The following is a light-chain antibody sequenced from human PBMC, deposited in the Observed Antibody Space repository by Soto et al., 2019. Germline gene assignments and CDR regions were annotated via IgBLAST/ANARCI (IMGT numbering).Light chain of an antibody. J-gene: IGKJ1*01. Sequence: DIVMTQSPDSLAVSLCERATINCKSSESVLYSNNKNYLAWYQQKPGQAPRLLIYGASTRATGIPARFSGSGSGTEFTLTISSLQSEDFAVYYCQHYNHWLWTFGQGTKVDIK. CDR1: ESVLYSNNKNY. CDR3: QHYNHWLWT. CDR2: GAS. V-gene: IGKV4-1*01.